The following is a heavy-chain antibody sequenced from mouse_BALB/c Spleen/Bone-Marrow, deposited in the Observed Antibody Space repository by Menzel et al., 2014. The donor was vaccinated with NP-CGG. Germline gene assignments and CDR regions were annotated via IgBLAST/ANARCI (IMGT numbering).Heavy chain of an antibody. Sequence: QVQLQQSGAELVRPGVSVKISCKGSGYTFTDYAMHWVKQSHAKSLEWIGVISTYYGDASYNQKFKGKATMTVDKPFSTAYMELARLTSEDSAIYYCAREGGNFPWFAYWGQGTLVTVSA. J-gene: IGHJ3*01. CDR3: AREGGNFPWFAY. CDR1: GYTFTDYA. V-gene: IGHV1S137*01. D-gene: IGHD2-1*01. CDR2: ISTYYGDA.